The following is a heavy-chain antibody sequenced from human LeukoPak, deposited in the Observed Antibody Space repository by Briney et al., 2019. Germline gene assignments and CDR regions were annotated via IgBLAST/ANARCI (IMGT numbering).Heavy chain of an antibody. CDR2: IYYSGST. D-gene: IGHD6-13*01. J-gene: IGHJ6*03. Sequence: PSETLSLTCTVSGYSISSGYYWGWIRQPPGKGLEWIGSIYYSGSTYYNPSLKSRVTISVDTSKNQFSLKLSSVTAADTAVYYCASYHHYSYSSSWFEKLYYYYYMDVWGKGTTVTISS. V-gene: IGHV4-38-2*02. CDR3: ASYHHYSYSSSWFEKLYYYYYMDV. CDR1: GYSISSGYY.